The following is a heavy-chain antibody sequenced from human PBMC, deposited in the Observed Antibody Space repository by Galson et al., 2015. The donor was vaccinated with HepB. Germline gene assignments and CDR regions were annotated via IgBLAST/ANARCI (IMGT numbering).Heavy chain of an antibody. CDR1: GFTFSSYW. V-gene: IGHV3-7*01. Sequence: SLRLSCAASGFTFSSYWMNWVRQAPGKGLEWVANIKQDGTEKYCVDSVKGRFTISSDNAKNSMFLQMNSLRAEDTAVYYCARDRWYISGWRGANIDYWGQGTLVTVSS. J-gene: IGHJ4*02. CDR3: ARDRWYISGWRGANIDY. D-gene: IGHD6-19*01. CDR2: IKQDGTEK.